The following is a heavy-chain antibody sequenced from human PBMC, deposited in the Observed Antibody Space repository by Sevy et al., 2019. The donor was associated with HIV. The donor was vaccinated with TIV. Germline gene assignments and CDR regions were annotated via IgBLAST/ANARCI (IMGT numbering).Heavy chain of an antibody. V-gene: IGHV3-7*01. Sequence: GGSLRLSCAASGFTLNNYWMNWVRQAPGKGLEWVANIKQDGSVKYYVDSVKGRFTISRDNARNLVFLQMNGLRVEDTALYYCVRAIAADGGFWGQGTLVTVSS. CDR1: GFTLNNYW. CDR2: IKQDGSVK. D-gene: IGHD6-13*01. CDR3: VRAIAADGGF. J-gene: IGHJ4*02.